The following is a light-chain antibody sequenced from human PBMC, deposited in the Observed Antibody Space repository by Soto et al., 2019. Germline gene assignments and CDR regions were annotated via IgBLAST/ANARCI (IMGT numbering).Light chain of an antibody. CDR3: HQYGSAPWT. V-gene: IGKV3-20*01. CDR1: QTLINAY. J-gene: IGKJ1*01. CDR2: GAS. Sequence: IVFTRSPATLSLSPGGGASLSVRASQTLINAYIAWYQQMPGPAPRLLIYGASSRATGIPDRFSGSGSGTDFTLTISRLEPEDFAVYYCHQYGSAPWTFGQGTKVDI.